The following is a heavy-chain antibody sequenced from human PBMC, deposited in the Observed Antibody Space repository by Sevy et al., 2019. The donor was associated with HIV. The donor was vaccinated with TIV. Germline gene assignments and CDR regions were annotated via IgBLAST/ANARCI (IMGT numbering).Heavy chain of an antibody. CDR3: TRNGGAFDNGFDP. V-gene: IGHV3-11*04. J-gene: IGHJ5*02. Sequence: GGSLRLSCAASGFSFSDSYMSWIRQAPGKGLEWLSYMSGSGGIIYYADSVKGRFTISRDNAKNSLNLQMNSLRAEDTAVYYCTRNGGAFDNGFDPWGQGTLVTVSS. D-gene: IGHD2-8*01. CDR1: GFSFSDSY. CDR2: MSGSGGII.